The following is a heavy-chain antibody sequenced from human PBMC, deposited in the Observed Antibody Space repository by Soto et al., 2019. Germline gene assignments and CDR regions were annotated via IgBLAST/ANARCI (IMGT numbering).Heavy chain of an antibody. Sequence: GGSLRLSCAASGVTFSSYAMSWVRQNTRKGLEWVSAISGSGGSTYYADSVKGRFTISRDNSKNTLYLQMNSLRAEDTAVYYCAKDRHGDYPYYYYYMDVWGKGTTVTVSS. J-gene: IGHJ6*03. D-gene: IGHD4-17*01. CDR3: AKDRHGDYPYYYYYMDV. V-gene: IGHV3-23*01. CDR1: GVTFSSYA. CDR2: ISGSGGST.